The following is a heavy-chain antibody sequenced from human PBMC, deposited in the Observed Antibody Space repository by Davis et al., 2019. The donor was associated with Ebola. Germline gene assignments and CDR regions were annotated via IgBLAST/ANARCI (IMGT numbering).Heavy chain of an antibody. D-gene: IGHD2-15*01. J-gene: IGHJ3*02. CDR1: GFTFSNYA. V-gene: IGHV3-23*01. CDR3: AKDSPVLTI. CDR2: ISASGADI. Sequence: PGGSLRLSCAASGFTFSNYAMSWVRQAPGGGLEWVSGISASGADIKYADSVRGRFSISRDDSKNTLYLQMDSLRADDTALYYCAKDSPVLTIWGQGTMVTVSS.